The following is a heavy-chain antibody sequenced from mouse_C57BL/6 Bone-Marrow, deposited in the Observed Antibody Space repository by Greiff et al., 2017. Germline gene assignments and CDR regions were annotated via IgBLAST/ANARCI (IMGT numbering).Heavy chain of an antibody. V-gene: IGHV1-55*01. CDR1: GYTFTSYW. CDR3: ARDLRQLRLRWVAY. CDR2: IYPGSGST. D-gene: IGHD3-2*02. J-gene: IGHJ3*01. Sequence: VQLQQPGAELVKPGASVKMSCKASGYTFTSYWITWVKQRPGQGLEWIGDIYPGSGSTNYNEKFKSKATLTVDTSSSTAYMQLSSLTSEDSAVYYGARDLRQLRLRWVAYWGQGTLVTVSA.